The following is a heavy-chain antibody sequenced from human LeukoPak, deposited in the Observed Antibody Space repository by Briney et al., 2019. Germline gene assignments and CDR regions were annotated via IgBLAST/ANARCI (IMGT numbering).Heavy chain of an antibody. J-gene: IGHJ4*02. CDR1: GFTFGSYD. D-gene: IGHD5-24*01. CDR3: AREGWLPY. CDR2: ISRSGSTI. V-gene: IGHV3-48*03. Sequence: GGSLRLSCAASGFTFGSYDMNWVRQAPGKGLEWVSYISRSGSTIYYADSVKGRFTISRDNAKDSLHLQMNSLRAEDTAVYYCAREGWLPYWGQGTLVTVSS.